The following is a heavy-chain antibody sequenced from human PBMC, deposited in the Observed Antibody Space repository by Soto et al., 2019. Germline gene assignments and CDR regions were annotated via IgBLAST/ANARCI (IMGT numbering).Heavy chain of an antibody. CDR1: GYTFTGYY. V-gene: IGHV1-2*02. Sequence: ASVKVSCKASGYTFTGYYMHWVRQAPGQGLEWMGWINPNSGGTNYAQKFQGRATMTRDTSISTAYMELSRLRSDDTAVYYCARGEGGEAGYSSGWLPFYYGMDVWGQGTTVTVSS. D-gene: IGHD6-19*01. J-gene: IGHJ6*02. CDR2: INPNSGGT. CDR3: ARGEGGEAGYSSGWLPFYYGMDV.